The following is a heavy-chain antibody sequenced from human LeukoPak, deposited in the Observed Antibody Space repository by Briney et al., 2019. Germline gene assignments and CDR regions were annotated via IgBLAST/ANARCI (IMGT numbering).Heavy chain of an antibody. J-gene: IGHJ5*02. CDR2: IYTSGTT. CDR1: GGSFSTYY. V-gene: IGHV4-4*07. D-gene: IGHD5-24*01. CDR3: ASGRDGYNYYWFDP. Sequence: SETLSLTCTVSGGSFSTYYWSWIRQPAGKGLEWIGHIYTSGTTNYNPSLKSRVTISVDTSKNQFSLKLSSVTAADTAVYYCASGRDGYNYYWFDPWGQGTLVTVSS.